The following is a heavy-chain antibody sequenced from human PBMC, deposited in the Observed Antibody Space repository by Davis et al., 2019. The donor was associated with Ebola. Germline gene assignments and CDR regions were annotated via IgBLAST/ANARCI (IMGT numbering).Heavy chain of an antibody. CDR2: INPNSGGT. J-gene: IGHJ4*02. Sequence: ASVKVSCKASGYTFTGYYMHWVRQAPGQGLEWMGWINPNSGGTNYAQKFQGRVTITRDTSASTAYMELSSLRSEDTAVYYCAREAALTLGAFDYWGQGTLVTVSS. D-gene: IGHD7-27*01. V-gene: IGHV1-2*02. CDR3: AREAALTLGAFDY. CDR1: GYTFTGYY.